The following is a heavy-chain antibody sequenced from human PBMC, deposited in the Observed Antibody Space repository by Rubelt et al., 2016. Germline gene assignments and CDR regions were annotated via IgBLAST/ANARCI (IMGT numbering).Heavy chain of an antibody. D-gene: IGHD2/OR15-2a*01. CDR1: GLTFSIYA. Sequence: GGSLRLSCAASGLTFSIYAMNWVRQAPGKGLEWVSVVSGSGGITYYADSVKGRCTISRDNSKNTLYLQMNSLRAEDTAVYYCARGGNRPWDSAFDYWGQGTLVTVST. CDR2: VSGSGGIT. CDR3: ARGGNRPWDSAFDY. J-gene: IGHJ4*02. V-gene: IGHV3-23*01.